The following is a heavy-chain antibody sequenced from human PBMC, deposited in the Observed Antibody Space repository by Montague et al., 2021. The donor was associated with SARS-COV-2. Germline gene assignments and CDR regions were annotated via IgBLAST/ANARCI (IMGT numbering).Heavy chain of an antibody. CDR2: TYYRSKWDS. D-gene: IGHD3-9*01. Sequence: CAISGGSVSSKSVAWNWIRQSPSRGLEWLGRTYYRSKWDSDYAESVKRRLVITPDTSKNQVSLQLNSVIPEDTAVYFCASSGITLTGLDAFDIWGQGTMVAVSS. V-gene: IGHV6-1*01. CDR1: GGSVSSKSVA. CDR3: ASSGITLTGLDAFDI. J-gene: IGHJ3*02.